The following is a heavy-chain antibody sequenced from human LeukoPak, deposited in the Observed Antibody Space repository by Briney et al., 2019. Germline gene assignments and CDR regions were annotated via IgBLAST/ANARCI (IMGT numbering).Heavy chain of an antibody. J-gene: IGHJ5*02. V-gene: IGHV1-18*01. D-gene: IGHD4-11*01. CDR3: ASISSTVTEVDP. CDR1: GYTFSDYG. Sequence: ASVKVSCKASGYTFSDYGISWVRQAPGQGLEWMGWISGYNENTNYAQKLQDRVTVTTDTSTSTVYMELRSLSSDDTAVYYCASISSTVTEVDPWGQGTLVTVSS. CDR2: ISGYNENT.